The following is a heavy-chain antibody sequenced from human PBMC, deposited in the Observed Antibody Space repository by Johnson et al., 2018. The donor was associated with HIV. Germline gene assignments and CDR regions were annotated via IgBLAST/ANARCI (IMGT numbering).Heavy chain of an antibody. CDR2: IRYDGSNK. V-gene: IGHV3-30*02. CDR1: GFTFSSYA. CDR3: ASPRGTHGAFDI. D-gene: IGHD1-1*01. J-gene: IGHJ3*02. Sequence: QVQLVESGGGVVQPGGSLRLSCAASGFTFSSYAMHWVRQAPGKGLEWVAFIRYDGSNKYYADSVKGRFTISRDNSKNTLYLQMNSLRAEDTAVYYCASPRGTHGAFDIWGQGTMVTVSS.